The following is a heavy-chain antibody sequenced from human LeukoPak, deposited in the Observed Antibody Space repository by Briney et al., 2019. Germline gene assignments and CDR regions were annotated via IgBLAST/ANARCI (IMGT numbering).Heavy chain of an antibody. J-gene: IGHJ4*02. V-gene: IGHV3-30*02. CDR2: IWYDGNDK. D-gene: IGHD3-10*01. CDR1: GFTFSSYG. Sequence: GGSLRLSCAASGFTFSSYGMHWVRQAPGKGLEWEAFIWYDGNDKYYADSVKGRFTISRDSSKNTLYLQMNSLRAEDTAVYYCAKDPLQYGSGSYYFDYWGQGTLVTVSS. CDR3: AKDPLQYGSGSYYFDY.